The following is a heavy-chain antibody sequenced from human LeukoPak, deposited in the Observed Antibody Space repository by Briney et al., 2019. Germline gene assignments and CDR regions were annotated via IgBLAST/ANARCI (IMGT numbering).Heavy chain of an antibody. V-gene: IGHV3-33*01. D-gene: IGHD5-12*01. Sequence: GGSLRLSCAASGFTFSSSGMHWVRQAPGKGLEWVAVIWYDGSDKYSADSVKGRFTISRDNSKNTLYLQMNSLRAEDTAVYYCARDRRYSGYDSAIFDYWGQGTLVTVSS. CDR1: GFTFSSSG. J-gene: IGHJ4*02. CDR3: ARDRRYSGYDSAIFDY. CDR2: IWYDGSDK.